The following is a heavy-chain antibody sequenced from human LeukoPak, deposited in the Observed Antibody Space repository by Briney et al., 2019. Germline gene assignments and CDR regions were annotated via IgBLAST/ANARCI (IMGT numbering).Heavy chain of an antibody. D-gene: IGHD3-10*01. V-gene: IGHV3-23*01. J-gene: IGHJ4*02. CDR2: ISGSGGST. Sequence: GGSLRLSCAASGFTFSSYGMSWVRQAPGKGLEWVSAISGSGGSTYYADSVKGRFTISRDNSKNTLYLQMNSLRAEDTAVYYRAKLFESGTYNNFFHYWGQGTLVTVSS. CDR1: GFTFSSYG. CDR3: AKLFESGTYNNFFHY.